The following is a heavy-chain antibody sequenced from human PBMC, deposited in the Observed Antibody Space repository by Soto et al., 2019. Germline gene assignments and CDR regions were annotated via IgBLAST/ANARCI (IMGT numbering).Heavy chain of an antibody. CDR2: IWYDGRNI. CDR1: GFPFSIYG. J-gene: IGHJ6*02. V-gene: IGHV3-33*01. CDR3: ARGGLTEYVLRSWEWPLSPSHGVMDV. D-gene: IGHD3-3*01. Sequence: GVSLRLSYSASGFPFSIYGMHWVRQAPGKGLEWVAVIWYDGRNIYYADSVKGRFTISRDNSKNTLYLQMNSLTAEDTAVYYCARGGLTEYVLRSWEWPLSPSHGVMDVWGQGTTVTVSS.